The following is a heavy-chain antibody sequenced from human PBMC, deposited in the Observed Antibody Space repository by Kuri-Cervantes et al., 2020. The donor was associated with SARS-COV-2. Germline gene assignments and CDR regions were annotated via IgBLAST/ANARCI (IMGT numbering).Heavy chain of an antibody. Sequence: SETLSLTCAVYGGSFSGYYWSWIRQPSGKGLEWIGEINHSGSTNYNPSLKSRVTISVDTSKNQFSLKLSSVTAADTAVYYCARAPDSFTMSGAFDIWGQGTMVTVSS. CDR1: GGSFSGYY. CDR3: ARAPDSFTMSGAFDI. D-gene: IGHD3-10*02. CDR2: INHSGST. J-gene: IGHJ3*02. V-gene: IGHV4-34*01.